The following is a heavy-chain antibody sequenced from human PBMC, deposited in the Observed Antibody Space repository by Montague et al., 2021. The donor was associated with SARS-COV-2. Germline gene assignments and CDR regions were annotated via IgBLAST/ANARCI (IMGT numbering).Heavy chain of an antibody. D-gene: IGHD2-2*01. CDR1: GFTFSSYA. Sequence: SLRLSCAASGFTFSSYAMHWVRQAPGKGLEWVAVISYDGSNKYYSDSVKGRLTISRDNSKNTLYLQMNSLRAEDTAVYYCVGQLLFHYYGIDVWGQGTMVTVSS. CDR3: VGQLLFHYYGIDV. V-gene: IGHV3-30*04. CDR2: ISYDGSNK. J-gene: IGHJ6*02.